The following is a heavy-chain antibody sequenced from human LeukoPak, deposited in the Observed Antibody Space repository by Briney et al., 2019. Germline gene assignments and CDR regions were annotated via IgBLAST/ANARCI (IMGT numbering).Heavy chain of an antibody. CDR2: IYTSGST. Sequence: SETLSLTCTVSGGSISSGSYYWSWIRQPAGKGLEWIGRIYTSGSTNYNPSLKSRVTISVDTSKNQFSLKLSSVTAADTAVYYCAGGGGRLYCSSTSCFPDYWGQGTLVTVSS. J-gene: IGHJ4*02. V-gene: IGHV4-61*02. CDR3: AGGGGRLYCSSTSCFPDY. D-gene: IGHD2-2*01. CDR1: GGSISSGSYY.